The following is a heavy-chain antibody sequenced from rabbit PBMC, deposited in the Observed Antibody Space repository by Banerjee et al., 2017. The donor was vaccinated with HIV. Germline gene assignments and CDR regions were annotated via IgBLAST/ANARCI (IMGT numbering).Heavy chain of an antibody. CDR2: IYTGSGST. Sequence: QSLEESGGDLVKPGASLTLTCTASGFSFSSTYYMCWVRQAPGKGLEWIGCIYTGSGSTVYASWVNGRFTISKTSSTTVTLQMTSLTVADTATYFRAREDSASGDFVLWGPGTLGTVS. J-gene: IGHJ6*01. CDR3: AREDSASGDFVL. V-gene: IGHV1S40*01. CDR1: GFSFSSTYY. D-gene: IGHD3-3*01.